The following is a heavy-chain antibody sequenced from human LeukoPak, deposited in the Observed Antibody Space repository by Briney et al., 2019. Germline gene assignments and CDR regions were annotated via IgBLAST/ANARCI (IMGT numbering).Heavy chain of an antibody. CDR1: GGSISSYY. J-gene: IGHJ6*03. CDR2: IYYSGST. V-gene: IGHV4-59*01. Sequence: PSETLSLTCTVSGGSISSYYWSWIRQPPGKGLEWIGYIYYSGSTNYNPSLKSRVTISVDTSKNQFSLKLSSVTAADTAVYYCARTVAGGLGYYYYYMDVWGKGTTVTVSS. D-gene: IGHD6-19*01. CDR3: ARTVAGGLGYYYYYMDV.